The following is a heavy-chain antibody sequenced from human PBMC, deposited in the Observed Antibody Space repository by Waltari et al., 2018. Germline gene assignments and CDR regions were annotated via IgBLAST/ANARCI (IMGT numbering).Heavy chain of an antibody. CDR3: ARTATVTPYYYYYMDV. CDR2: ISSSSSYI. Sequence: EVQLVESGGGLVKPGGSLRLSCAASGFTFSSYSMNWVRQAPGKGVGCVSSISSSSSYIYYADSVKGRFTISRDNAKNSLYLQMNSLRAEDTAVYYCARTATVTPYYYYYMDVWGKGTTVTVSS. CDR1: GFTFSSYS. J-gene: IGHJ6*03. V-gene: IGHV3-21*01. D-gene: IGHD4-17*01.